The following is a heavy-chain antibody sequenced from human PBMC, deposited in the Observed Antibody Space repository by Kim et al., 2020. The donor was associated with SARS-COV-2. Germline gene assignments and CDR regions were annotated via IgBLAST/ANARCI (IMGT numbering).Heavy chain of an antibody. V-gene: IGHV3-15*01. Sequence: GGSLRLSCAVSGFTFSNAWMSWVRQAPGKGLEWVGRIKSKTDGGTTDYAAPVKGRFTISRDDSKNTLYLQMNSLKTEDTAVYYCTTWASPRRIMITFGGVIVPHYWGQRTLVTVSS. D-gene: IGHD3-16*02. CDR2: IKSKTDGGTT. J-gene: IGHJ4*02. CDR3: TTWASPRRIMITFGGVIVPHY. CDR1: GFTFSNAW.